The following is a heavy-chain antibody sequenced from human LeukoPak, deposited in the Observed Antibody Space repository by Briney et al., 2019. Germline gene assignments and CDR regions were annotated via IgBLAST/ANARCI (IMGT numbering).Heavy chain of an antibody. Sequence: PSETLSLTCTVSGGSISSGSYYWSWIRQPAGKGLEWIGYIYYSGSTNYNPSLKSRVTISVDTSKNQFSLKLSSVTAADTAVYYCARTIGYSGYNWFDPWGQGTLVTVSS. CDR3: ARTIGYSGYNWFDP. J-gene: IGHJ5*02. V-gene: IGHV4-61*10. CDR2: IYYSGST. D-gene: IGHD5-12*01. CDR1: GGSISSGSYY.